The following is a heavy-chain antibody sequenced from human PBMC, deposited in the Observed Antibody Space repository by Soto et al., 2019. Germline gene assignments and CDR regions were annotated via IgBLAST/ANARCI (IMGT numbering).Heavy chain of an antibody. J-gene: IGHJ4*02. CDR2: INAGNVNT. CDR1: GYTFSDYA. CDR3: ARSIMIVGDDFDY. D-gene: IGHD1-26*01. V-gene: IGHV1-3*01. Sequence: GASVKVSCKTSGYTFSDYAMHWVRQAPGQRLEWMGWINAGNVNTKFPQKFQGRVTITRDTSASTAYMELSNLTSEDTAIYYCARSIMIVGDDFDYWGQGTLVTVSS.